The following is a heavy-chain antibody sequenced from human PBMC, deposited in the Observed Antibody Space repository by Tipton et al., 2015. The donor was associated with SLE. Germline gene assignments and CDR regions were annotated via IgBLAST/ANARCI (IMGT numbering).Heavy chain of an antibody. Sequence: SLRLSCAASGFTFSTHGMHWVRQAPGKGLEWVAVIGYDGSRDDYADSVKGRFTISRDNSKNTLYLQMNSLRAEDTAVYYCAATLEVYGDYYFSYWGQGTLVTVSS. V-gene: IGHV3-33*08. J-gene: IGHJ4*02. CDR2: IGYDGSRD. CDR1: GFTFSTHG. CDR3: AATLEVYGDYYFSY. D-gene: IGHD4-17*01.